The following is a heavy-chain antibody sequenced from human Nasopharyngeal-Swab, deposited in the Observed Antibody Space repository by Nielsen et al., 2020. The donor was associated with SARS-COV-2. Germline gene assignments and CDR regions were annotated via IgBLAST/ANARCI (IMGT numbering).Heavy chain of an antibody. J-gene: IGHJ3*02. Sequence: ASVKVSCQASRYTFPDNFMHWVRQAPGQRLEWMGRINPNSCGTKFAQKFLGRVTLTRDPSISTAYMELSRLRSADTAVYYCARDLSNTGDARDIWGQGTLVTVSS. CDR3: ARDLSNTGDARDI. CDR2: INPNSCGT. CDR1: RYTFPDNF. D-gene: IGHD1/OR15-1a*01. V-gene: IGHV1-2*06.